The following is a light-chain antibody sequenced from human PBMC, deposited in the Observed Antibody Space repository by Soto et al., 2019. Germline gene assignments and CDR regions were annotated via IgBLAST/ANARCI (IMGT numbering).Light chain of an antibody. J-gene: IGKJ5*01. CDR2: GAS. V-gene: IGKV3D-20*02. CDR1: QTVFSNY. Sequence: EIVLTQSPGTLSLSPGERATLSCRATQTVFSNYIGWYQQKPGQAPRRLIFGASIRATGIPDRFSGSGSGTGFTLTISSLEPEDAAVYYCQQRSNWPPITFGQGTRLEIK. CDR3: QQRSNWPPIT.